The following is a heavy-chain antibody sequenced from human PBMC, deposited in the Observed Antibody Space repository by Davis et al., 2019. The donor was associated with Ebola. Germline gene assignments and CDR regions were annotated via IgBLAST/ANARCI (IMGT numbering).Heavy chain of an antibody. V-gene: IGHV3-33*01. CDR1: GFTFSSYG. Sequence: PGESLRLSCAASGFTFSSYGMHWVRQAPGKGLEWVAVIWYDGSNKYYADSVKGRFTISRDNSKNTLYLQMNSLRAEDTAVYYCARVGSGSQGGMDVWGQGTTVTVSS. CDR3: ARVGSGSQGGMDV. CDR2: IWYDGSNK. D-gene: IGHD3-10*01. J-gene: IGHJ6*02.